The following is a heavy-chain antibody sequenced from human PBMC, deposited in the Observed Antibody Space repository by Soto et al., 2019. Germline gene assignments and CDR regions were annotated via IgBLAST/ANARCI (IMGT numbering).Heavy chain of an antibody. J-gene: IGHJ4*02. CDR2: VNPSGGHT. Sequence: QVQLMQSGAEVKKPGASVKVSCKASGDTFTDYYIHWVRQAPGQGLEWMGTVNPSGGHTTYAQHFLGRVTTTRDTSTSTLDMERTSRTSDDTAIYYWARGGHVVVVTAALDYWGQGTLVTVSS. CDR3: ARGGHVVVVTAALDY. D-gene: IGHD2-21*02. V-gene: IGHV1-46*01. CDR1: GDTFTDYY.